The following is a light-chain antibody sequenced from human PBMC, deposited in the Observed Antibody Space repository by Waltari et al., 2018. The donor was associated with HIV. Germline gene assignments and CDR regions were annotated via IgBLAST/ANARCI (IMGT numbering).Light chain of an antibody. Sequence: EVVMTQSPATVSVSPGERATLSCRASQSLSSNLAWYQQKPGQAPRLLIYGASTRAIGVPARFSGSGSGTEFTLTISSLQSEDFGVYYCQHYNNWPQTWPPGTFGQGTKVEIK. CDR3: QHYNNWPQTWPPGT. V-gene: IGKV3-15*01. CDR1: QSLSSN. J-gene: IGKJ1*01. CDR2: GAS.